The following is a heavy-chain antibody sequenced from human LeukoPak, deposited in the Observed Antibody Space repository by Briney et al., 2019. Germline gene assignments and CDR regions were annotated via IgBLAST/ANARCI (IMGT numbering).Heavy chain of an antibody. Sequence: GGSLRLSCAASGFIFSSYWMHWVRQAPGKGLVWVSRTNTDGSSTTYADSVKGRFTISRDNAKNTLYLQMSSLGAEDTAVYYCARVGSYAYLDYWGQGTPVTVSS. CDR1: GFIFSSYW. D-gene: IGHD3-16*01. CDR2: TNTDGSST. CDR3: ARVGSYAYLDY. V-gene: IGHV3-74*01. J-gene: IGHJ4*02.